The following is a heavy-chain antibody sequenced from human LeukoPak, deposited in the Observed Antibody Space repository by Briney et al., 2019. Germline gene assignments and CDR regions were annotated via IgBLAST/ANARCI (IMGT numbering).Heavy chain of an antibody. Sequence: PSETLSLTCTVSGGSMSSYYWSWIRQPPGKGLEWIGYMYYSGSTNYNPSLKSRVTISVDTSKNQFSLKLTSVTAADTAVYYCARGRVVTPYYFDYWGQGTLVTVSS. CDR1: GGSMSSYY. D-gene: IGHD3-3*01. V-gene: IGHV4-59*01. CDR2: MYYSGST. CDR3: ARGRVVTPYYFDY. J-gene: IGHJ4*02.